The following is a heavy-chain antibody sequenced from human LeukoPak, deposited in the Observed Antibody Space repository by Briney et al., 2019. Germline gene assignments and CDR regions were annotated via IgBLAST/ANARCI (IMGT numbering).Heavy chain of an antibody. CDR3: MRNPPYCTSTSCYNDY. D-gene: IGHD2-2*02. CDR1: GYTFTIYY. J-gene: IGHJ4*02. V-gene: IGHV1-2*02. Sequence: ASVKVSCKASGYTFTIYYMHWVRQAPGQGLEWMGWINPNSGATSYAQRLQGRVTMTRDTSISTAYMELSGLTSDDTAVYYCMRNPPYCTSTSCYNDYWGQGPLVTVSS. CDR2: INPNSGAT.